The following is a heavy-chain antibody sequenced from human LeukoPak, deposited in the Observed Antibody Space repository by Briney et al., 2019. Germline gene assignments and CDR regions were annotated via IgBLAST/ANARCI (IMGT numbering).Heavy chain of an antibody. CDR1: GGSISGYY. Sequence: SETLSLTCTVSGGSISGYYWSWIRQPPGKGLEWIGYIYYSGTTNYNPSLKSRVTISVDTSKNHFSLKLSSVTAADTAVYYCARLYGGNFDYWGQGTLVTVSS. CDR2: IYYSGTT. V-gene: IGHV4-59*08. J-gene: IGHJ4*02. CDR3: ARLYGGNFDY. D-gene: IGHD1-26*01.